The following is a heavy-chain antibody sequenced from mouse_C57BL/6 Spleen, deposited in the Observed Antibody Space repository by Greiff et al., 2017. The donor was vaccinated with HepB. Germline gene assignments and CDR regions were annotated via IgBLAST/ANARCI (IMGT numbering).Heavy chain of an antibody. Sequence: EVQLVESGPGMVKPSQSLSLTCTVTGYSITSGYDWHWIRHFPGNKLEWMGYISYSGSTNYNPSLKSRISITHDTSKNHFFLKLNSVTTEDTATYYCARGPLYYGSSYVGWYFDVWGTGTTVTVSS. CDR2: ISYSGST. CDR3: ARGPLYYGSSYVGWYFDV. CDR1: GYSITSGYD. J-gene: IGHJ1*03. V-gene: IGHV3-1*01. D-gene: IGHD1-1*01.